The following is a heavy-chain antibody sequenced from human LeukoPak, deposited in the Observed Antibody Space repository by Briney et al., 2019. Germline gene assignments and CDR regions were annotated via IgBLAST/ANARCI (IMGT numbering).Heavy chain of an antibody. D-gene: IGHD3-10*01. CDR2: INHSGST. CDR3: ARSHRRIVRGGIDY. Sequence: SETLSLTCAVYGGSFSGYYWSWIRQPPGKVLEWIGEINHSGSTNYNPSLKSRVTISVDTSKNQFSLKLSSVTAADTAVYYCARSHRRIVRGGIDYWGQGTLVTVSS. CDR1: GGSFSGYY. J-gene: IGHJ4*02. V-gene: IGHV4-34*01.